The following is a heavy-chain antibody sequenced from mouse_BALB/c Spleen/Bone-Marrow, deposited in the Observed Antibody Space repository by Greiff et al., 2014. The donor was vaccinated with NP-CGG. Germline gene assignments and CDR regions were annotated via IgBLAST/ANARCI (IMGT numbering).Heavy chain of an antibody. Sequence: VKLQESGAELLKPGTSVKLSCKASGYTFTRYWMHWVKQRPGQGLEWIGELNPSNGHTNYNGKFKNKATVTVDKSSSTAYMQLSSLTSEDSAVYYCARMITTRCFYYWGQGTTLTVSS. CDR3: ARMITTRCFYY. D-gene: IGHD2-4*01. CDR2: LNPSNGHT. J-gene: IGHJ2*01. CDR1: GYTFTRYW. V-gene: IGHV1S81*02.